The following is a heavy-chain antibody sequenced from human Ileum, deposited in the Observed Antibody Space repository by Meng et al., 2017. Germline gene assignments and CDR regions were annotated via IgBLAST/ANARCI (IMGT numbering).Heavy chain of an antibody. J-gene: IGHJ4*02. D-gene: IGHD3-22*01. CDR3: ARGGHDSSGYYSFDY. CDR2: INHSGST. V-gene: IGHV4-34*01. Sequence: QVQLQPWGAGLLKPPEALSLTGAVYGGSFSGYYWSWIRQPPGKGLEWIGEINHSGSTNYNPSLKSRVTISVDTSKNQFSLKLSSVTAADTAVYYCARGGHDSSGYYSFDYWGQGTLVTVSS. CDR1: GGSFSGYY.